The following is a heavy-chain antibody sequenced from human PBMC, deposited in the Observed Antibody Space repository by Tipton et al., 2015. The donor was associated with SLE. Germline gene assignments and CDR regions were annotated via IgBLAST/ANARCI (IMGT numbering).Heavy chain of an antibody. J-gene: IGHJ3*02. CDR2: MFYSGTS. CDR3: ARDSTIRAFDI. CDR1: GVSISSYF. D-gene: IGHD2-2*01. Sequence: TLSLTCTVFGVSISSYFWSWIRQPPGKGPEWIGSMFYSGTSNYNPSLNGRVTISVDTYKKQISLMLSSVTAADTAVYYCARDSTIRAFDIWGQGTMVTAFS. V-gene: IGHV4-59*01.